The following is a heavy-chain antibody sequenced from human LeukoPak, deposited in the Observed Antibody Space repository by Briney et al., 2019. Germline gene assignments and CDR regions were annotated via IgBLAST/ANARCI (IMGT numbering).Heavy chain of an antibody. V-gene: IGHV5-10-1*01. D-gene: IGHD6-19*01. CDR1: GYSFTSYW. CDR3: ARQRTAVDYYYGMDV. Sequence: GESLKISCQGSGYSFTSYWISWVRQMPGKGLEWMGRIDLSDSYTNYSPSFQGHVTISADKSISTAYLQWSSLKASDTAMYYCARQRTAVDYYYGMDVWGKGTTVTVSS. CDR2: IDLSDSYT. J-gene: IGHJ6*04.